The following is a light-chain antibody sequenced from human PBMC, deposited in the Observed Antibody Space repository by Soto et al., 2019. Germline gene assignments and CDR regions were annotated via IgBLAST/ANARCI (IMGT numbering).Light chain of an antibody. J-gene: IGKJ3*01. V-gene: IGKV1-9*01. Sequence: DIQLTQSPSFLSASVGDRVTITCRASQGISSYLAWYQQKPGKAPKVLIYAASTLQSGVPSRFSGSGSGTEFTLTISSLQPEDFATYYCQQLNSYLFTFGPGTKVDIK. CDR1: QGISSY. CDR2: AAS. CDR3: QQLNSYLFT.